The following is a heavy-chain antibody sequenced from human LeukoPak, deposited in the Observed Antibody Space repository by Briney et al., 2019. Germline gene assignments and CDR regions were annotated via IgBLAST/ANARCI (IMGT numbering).Heavy chain of an antibody. CDR1: GFTFSNYG. CDR3: AKDFVYGSRFPRPLDY. V-gene: IGHV3-23*01. D-gene: IGHD3-3*01. Sequence: GGSLRLSCAASGFTFSNYGMTWVRQAPGRGLEWVSGISNGGTNTYYTDSLKGRFTISRDNSRNTLYLQMNSLRADDTARYYCAKDFVYGSRFPRPLDYWGQGTLVTVSS. CDR2: ISNGGTNT. J-gene: IGHJ4*02.